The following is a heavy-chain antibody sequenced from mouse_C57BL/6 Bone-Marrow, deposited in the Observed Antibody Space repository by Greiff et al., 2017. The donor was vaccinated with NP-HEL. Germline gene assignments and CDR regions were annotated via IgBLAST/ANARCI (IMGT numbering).Heavy chain of an antibody. CDR1: GYTFTSYG. CDR3: ASFCEGYYRYAMDY. V-gene: IGHV1-81*01. Sequence: VQLQQSGAELARPGASVKLSCKASGYTFTSYGISWVKQRTGQGLEWIGEIYPRSGNTYYNEKFKGKATLTADKSSSTAYMELRSLTSEDSAVYFGASFCEGYYRYAMDYWGQGTSVTVSS. J-gene: IGHJ4*01. D-gene: IGHD2-3*01. CDR2: IYPRSGNT.